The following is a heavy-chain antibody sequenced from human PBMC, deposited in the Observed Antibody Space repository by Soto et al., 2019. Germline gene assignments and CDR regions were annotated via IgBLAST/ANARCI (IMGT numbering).Heavy chain of an antibody. CDR2: ISWDGGSI. CDR3: VKDSPLYGPDAFDI. CDR1: GFSFDDYA. D-gene: IGHD2-2*02. V-gene: IGHV3-9*01. J-gene: IGHJ3*02. Sequence: EVRLVESGGGLVQPGRSLRLSCAAPGFSFDDYAIHRVRQAPGKGLELVSGISWDGGSIGYADSVKGRFTISRDNAKSSLFLQMNSLRPEDTALYYCVKDSPLYGPDAFDIWGQGTMVIVSS.